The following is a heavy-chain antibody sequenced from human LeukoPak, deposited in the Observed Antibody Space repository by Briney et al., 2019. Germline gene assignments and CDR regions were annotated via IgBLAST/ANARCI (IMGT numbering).Heavy chain of an antibody. V-gene: IGHV4-39*07. D-gene: IGHD4-17*01. CDR3: ARGLRTVTGASAFDI. CDR1: GDSISTSSYY. Sequence: SETLSLTCSVSGDSISTSSYYWGWIRQPPGKGLEWIGTIYYSGSTYYNPSLKSRVTISVDTSKNQFSLKLSSVTATDTAVYYCARGLRTVTGASAFDIWGQGTMVTVSS. CDR2: IYYSGST. J-gene: IGHJ3*02.